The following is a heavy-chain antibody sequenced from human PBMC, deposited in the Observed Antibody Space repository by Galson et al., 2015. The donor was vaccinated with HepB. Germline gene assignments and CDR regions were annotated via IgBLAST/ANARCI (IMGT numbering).Heavy chain of an antibody. Sequence: SLRLSCAASGFTFSSYSMNWVRQAPGKGLEWVSSISASSSYIYYADSVKGRFSISRDNAKNSLSLQMNSLRAEDTAVYYCARDGKLGYYYGSGSYSPFDYWGQGTLVTVSS. CDR3: ARDGKLGYYYGSGSYSPFDY. J-gene: IGHJ4*02. V-gene: IGHV3-21*01. CDR1: GFTFSSYS. D-gene: IGHD3-10*01. CDR2: ISASSSYI.